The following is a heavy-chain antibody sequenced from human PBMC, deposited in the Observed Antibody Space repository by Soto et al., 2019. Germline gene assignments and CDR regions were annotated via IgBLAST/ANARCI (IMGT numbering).Heavy chain of an antibody. V-gene: IGHV1-8*01. J-gene: IGHJ6*02. D-gene: IGHD1-7*01. CDR1: GYTFTSYD. Sequence: QVQLVQSGAEVKKPGASVKVSCKASGYTFTSYDINWVRQATGQGLEGMGWMNPNSGNTGYAQKFQGRVTMTRNTSITTAYMEVSSLRSDDTAVYYCARGGYNWNYRGGGYGMDVWGQGTTVTVSS. CDR2: MNPNSGNT. CDR3: ARGGYNWNYRGGGYGMDV.